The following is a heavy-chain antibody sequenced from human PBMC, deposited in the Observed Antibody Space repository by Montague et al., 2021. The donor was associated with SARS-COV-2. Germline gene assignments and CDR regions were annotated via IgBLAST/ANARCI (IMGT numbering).Heavy chain of an antibody. Sequence: SLRLSCAASGFTLSRYAMHWVRPAPGKGLAWVAVISYDGSNKHNADCVKGRFTISRDQSKNTLYVQMNSLRAEDTAVYYCARGRGAYSLDYWGQGTLVTVSS. D-gene: IGHD2-15*01. CDR3: ARGRGAYSLDY. J-gene: IGHJ4*02. V-gene: IGHV3-30-3*01. CDR1: GFTLSRYA. CDR2: ISYDGSNK.